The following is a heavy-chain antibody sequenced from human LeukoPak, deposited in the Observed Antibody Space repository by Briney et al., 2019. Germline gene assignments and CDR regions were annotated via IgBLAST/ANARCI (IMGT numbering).Heavy chain of an antibody. V-gene: IGHV3-30*04. J-gene: IGHJ4*02. CDR1: GCTFSCYA. D-gene: IGHD1-1*01. CDR3: ARVGRGTSLDDYFDY. CDR2: ISYDGSNK. Sequence: GGSLRLFCGAFGCTFSCYAIHWVRRAPGKGLEGVAVISYDGSNKYDADSVKGRFPISRDNSKNKLYLQMNSLRDEDTAVYYCARVGRGTSLDDYFDYWGQGTLVTVSS.